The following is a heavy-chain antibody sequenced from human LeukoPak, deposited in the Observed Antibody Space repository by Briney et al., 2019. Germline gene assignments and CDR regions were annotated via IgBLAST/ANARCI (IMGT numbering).Heavy chain of an antibody. CDR3: ARRGYYDILTGSLHGMDV. CDR2: IYYSGST. V-gene: IGHV4-59*08. J-gene: IGHJ6*02. D-gene: IGHD3-9*01. Sequence: SETLSLTCTGSGGSISSYYWSWIRQPPGKGLEWIGYIYYSGSTNYNPSLKSRVTISVDTSKNQFSLKLSSVTAADTAVYYCARRGYYDILTGSLHGMDVWGQGTTVTVSS. CDR1: GGSISSYY.